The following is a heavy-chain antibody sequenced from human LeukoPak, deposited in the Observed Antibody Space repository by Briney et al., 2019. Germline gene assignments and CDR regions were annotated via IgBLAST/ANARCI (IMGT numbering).Heavy chain of an antibody. CDR2: IYSGGGT. Sequence: GGSLRLSCAASGFTVSSNYMSWVRQAPGKGLEWVSIIYSGGGTYYADSVKGRFTISRENSKNTLWLQMNSLRVEDTAVYYCTRLHYDVLTGPCDYWGRGTLVTVSS. D-gene: IGHD3-9*01. V-gene: IGHV3-66*04. CDR3: TRLHYDVLTGPCDY. J-gene: IGHJ4*02. CDR1: GFTVSSNY.